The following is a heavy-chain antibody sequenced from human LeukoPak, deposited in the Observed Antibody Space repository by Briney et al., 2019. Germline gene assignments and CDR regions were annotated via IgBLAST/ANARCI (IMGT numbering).Heavy chain of an antibody. CDR1: GGSISSGDYY. Sequence: SETLSLTCTVSGGSISSGDYYWSWIRQPPGKGLEWIGYIYYSGSTCYNPSLKSRVTISVDTSKNQFSLKLSSVTAADTAVYYCARVGVAVAGHVGYFDYWGQGTLVTVSS. V-gene: IGHV4-30-4*01. CDR2: IYYSGST. D-gene: IGHD6-19*01. J-gene: IGHJ4*02. CDR3: ARVGVAVAGHVGYFDY.